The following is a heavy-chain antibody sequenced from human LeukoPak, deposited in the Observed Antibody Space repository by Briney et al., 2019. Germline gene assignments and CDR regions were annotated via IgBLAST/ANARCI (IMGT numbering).Heavy chain of an antibody. D-gene: IGHD6-13*01. CDR1: GFTVSSYG. CDR2: ISYDGSNK. CDR3: EQQLAHRWGFDL. V-gene: IGHV3-30*03. Sequence: GGSLRLSCAASGFTVSSYGMHWVRQAPGKGLEWVAVISYDGSNKYYADSVKGRFTISRDNSKNTLYLQMNSLRAEDTAVYYCEQQLAHRWGFDLWGRGTLVTVSS. J-gene: IGHJ2*01.